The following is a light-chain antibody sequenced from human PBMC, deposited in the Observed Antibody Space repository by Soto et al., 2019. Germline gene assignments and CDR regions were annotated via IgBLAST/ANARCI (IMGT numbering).Light chain of an antibody. V-gene: IGKV1-33*01. CDR2: DAS. CDR3: QQYDNLP. Sequence: DIQMTQSPSSLSASVGDRVTITCQASQDISNYLNWYQQKPGKAPKLLIYDASNLETAVPSRFSASGSGPDFTFTISSLQPEDIATYYCQQYDNLPFGGGTKVEIK. CDR1: QDISNY. J-gene: IGKJ4*01.